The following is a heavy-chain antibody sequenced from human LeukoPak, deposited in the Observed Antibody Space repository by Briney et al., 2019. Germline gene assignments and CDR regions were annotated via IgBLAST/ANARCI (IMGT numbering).Heavy chain of an antibody. CDR3: VRDIDH. J-gene: IGHJ4*02. V-gene: IGHV3-7*04. Sequence: PGGSLRLSRAASGFTFGTYWMSWVRQAPGKGLEWVANINEDGSQKDYLASVKRRFTISRDNAKDSLYLQMSSLRAEDAAIYYCVRDIDHWGQGTLVTVSS. CDR1: GFTFGTYW. CDR2: INEDGSQK.